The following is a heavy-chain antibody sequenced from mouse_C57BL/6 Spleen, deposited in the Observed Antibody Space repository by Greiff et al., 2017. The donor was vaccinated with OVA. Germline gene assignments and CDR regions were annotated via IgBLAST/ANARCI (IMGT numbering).Heavy chain of an antibody. CDR3: ARGGYGSRWYFDV. D-gene: IGHD1-1*01. Sequence: QVQLQQSGPELVKPGASVKISCKASGYAFSSSWMNWVKQRPGKGLEWIGRIYPGDGDTNYNGKFKGKATLTADKSSSTAYMQLSSLTSEDSAVYFCARGGYGSRWYFDVWGTGTTVTVSS. V-gene: IGHV1-82*01. CDR1: GYAFSSSW. J-gene: IGHJ1*03. CDR2: IYPGDGDT.